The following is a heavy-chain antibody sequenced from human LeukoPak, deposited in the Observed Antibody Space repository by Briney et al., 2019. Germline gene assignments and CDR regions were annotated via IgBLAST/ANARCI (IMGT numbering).Heavy chain of an antibody. J-gene: IGHJ5*02. CDR2: IYHSGST. D-gene: IGHD3-10*01. V-gene: IGHV4-30-2*01. CDR3: ARGVLDGSGSYYRVLNWFDP. Sequence: SETLSLTCAVSGGSISSGGYSWSWIRQPPGKGLEWIGYIYHSGSTYYNPSLKSRITISVDRSKNQFSLKLSSVTAADPAVYYCARGVLDGSGSYYRVLNWFDPWGQGTLVTVSS. CDR1: GGSISSGGYS.